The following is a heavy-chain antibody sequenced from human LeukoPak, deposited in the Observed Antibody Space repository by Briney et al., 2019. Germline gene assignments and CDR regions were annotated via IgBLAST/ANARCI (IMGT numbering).Heavy chain of an antibody. CDR2: IKQDGSEK. CDR1: GFTFSSYW. Sequence: PGGSLRLSCAASGFTFSSYWMSWVRQAPGKGLEWVANIKQDGSEKYYVDSVKGRFTISRDKAKNSMYLQMNSLRAEDTAVYYCARDGGGEYQLLYYFDYWGQGTLVNVSS. CDR3: ARDGGGEYQLLYYFDY. D-gene: IGHD2-2*01. V-gene: IGHV3-7*01. J-gene: IGHJ4*02.